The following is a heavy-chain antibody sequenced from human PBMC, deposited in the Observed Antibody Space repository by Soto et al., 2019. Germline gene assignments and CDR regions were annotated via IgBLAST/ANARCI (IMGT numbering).Heavy chain of an antibody. CDR1: GYTFTSYG. CDR3: AREAVSGRTGFDY. V-gene: IGHV1-18*01. J-gene: IGHJ4*02. D-gene: IGHD6-19*01. CDR2: VNAYNGNT. Sequence: ASGKVCCKASGYTFTSYGISWVRQAPGQGLEWMGWVNAYNGNTNYAQKFQGRVTMTTDTSTSTAYMELRSLRSDDTAVYYCAREAVSGRTGFDYWGQGTLVTVSS.